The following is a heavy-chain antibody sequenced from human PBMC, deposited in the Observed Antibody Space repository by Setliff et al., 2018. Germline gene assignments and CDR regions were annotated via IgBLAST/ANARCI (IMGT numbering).Heavy chain of an antibody. D-gene: IGHD3-3*01. Sequence: GASVKVSCKASGYTFTSYAMHWVRQAPGQRLEWMGWINAGNGNTKYSQKFQGRVTITRDTSASTAYMELSSLRSENTAVYYCARGFTRYYNFWSAHRYYMDVWGKGTTVTVSS. CDR3: ARGFTRYYNFWSAHRYYMDV. V-gene: IGHV1-3*01. CDR1: GYTFTSYA. CDR2: INAGNGNT. J-gene: IGHJ6*03.